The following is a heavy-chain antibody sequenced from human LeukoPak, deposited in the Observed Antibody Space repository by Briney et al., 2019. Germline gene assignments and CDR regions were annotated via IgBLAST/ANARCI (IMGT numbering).Heavy chain of an antibody. J-gene: IGHJ4*02. V-gene: IGHV3-66*02. CDR2: IYDDDRT. CDR3: ARKSLWFKYYDY. D-gene: IGHD3-10*01. Sequence: GGSLRLTCTASGFTVSGTLMDWVRQAPGKGLEWVSVIYDDDRTVYTDSVKGRFTISRDNSKNTLYLQMNSLRPEDTAVYFCARKSLWFKYYDYWGQGMLVTVSS. CDR1: GFTVSGTL.